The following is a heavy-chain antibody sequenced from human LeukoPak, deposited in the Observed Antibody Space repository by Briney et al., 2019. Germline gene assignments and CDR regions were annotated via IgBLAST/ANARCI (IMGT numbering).Heavy chain of an antibody. D-gene: IGHD3-22*01. Sequence: ASVKVSCKASGYTFTSYYMHWVRQAPGQGLGWLGIINPRSGSSSYTQKFKGRVTMTRHTSTSTAYIELSSLRSEDTAVYYCARVIKYYYESSAYGADHWGQGTLVTVSS. CDR1: GYTFTSYY. J-gene: IGHJ4*02. V-gene: IGHV1-46*01. CDR3: ARVIKYYYESSAYGADH. CDR2: INPRSGSS.